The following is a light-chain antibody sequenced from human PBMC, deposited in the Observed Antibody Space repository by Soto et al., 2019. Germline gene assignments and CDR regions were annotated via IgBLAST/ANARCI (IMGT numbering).Light chain of an antibody. CDR1: SSDVGGYNY. CDR3: SSYTSSSTLVYV. CDR2: EVS. J-gene: IGLJ1*01. V-gene: IGLV2-14*01. Sequence: SVLTQPASVSGSPGQSITISCTGTSSDVGGYNYVSWYQQHPGKAPKLMIYEVSNRPSGVSNRFSGSKSGNTASLTISGLQAEDEADYYCSSYTSSSTLVYVFGTGTKLTVL.